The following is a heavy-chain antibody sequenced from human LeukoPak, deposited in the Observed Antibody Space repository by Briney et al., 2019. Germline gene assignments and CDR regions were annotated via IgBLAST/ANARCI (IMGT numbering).Heavy chain of an antibody. Sequence: GGSLRLSYAVAGFTFSYYAMSWVRQAPGKGLEWVLGISFSGRSTNYADSVKGRFIISRDNSNNTLYLQMNSLRAEDTAVYYCAKDREKAVGATIFDHWGQGTLVTVSS. CDR1: GFTFSYYA. D-gene: IGHD1-26*01. CDR2: ISFSGRST. V-gene: IGHV3-23*01. CDR3: AKDREKAVGATIFDH. J-gene: IGHJ4*02.